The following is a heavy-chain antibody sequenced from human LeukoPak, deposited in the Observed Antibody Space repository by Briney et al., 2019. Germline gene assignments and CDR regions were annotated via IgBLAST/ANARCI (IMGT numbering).Heavy chain of an antibody. J-gene: IGHJ4*02. CDR1: GYTFTSYG. Sequence: ASVKVSCKASGYTFTSYGISWVRQAPGQGLEWMGGIIPIFGTANYAQKFQGRVTITADESTSTAYMELSSLRSEDTAVYYCARAVVPAAQNSGFDYWGQGTLVTVSS. D-gene: IGHD2-2*01. CDR3: ARAVVPAAQNSGFDY. CDR2: IIPIFGTA. V-gene: IGHV1-69*13.